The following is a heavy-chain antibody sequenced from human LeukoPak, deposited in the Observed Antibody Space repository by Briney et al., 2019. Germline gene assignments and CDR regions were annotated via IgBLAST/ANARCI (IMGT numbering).Heavy chain of an antibody. V-gene: IGHV1-69*13. J-gene: IGHJ4*02. CDR3: GSGPTGARYYDSSAALDY. CDR2: IVLICGKA. CDR1: RATVSSYA. Sequence: ASLKVSSKASRATVSSYAISWVPQAPGHGLEWMGGIVLICGKANYAEKFQHTVPINADDSTSTADMELGSLRSEVTAVCYCGSGPTGARYYDSSAALDYWGQGTLVTVSS. D-gene: IGHD3-22*01.